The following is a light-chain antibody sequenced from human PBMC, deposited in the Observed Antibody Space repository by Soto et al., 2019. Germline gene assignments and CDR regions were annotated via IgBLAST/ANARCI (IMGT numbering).Light chain of an antibody. V-gene: IGKV3-20*01. CDR2: DAS. J-gene: IGKJ3*01. CDR1: QSVSSSY. Sequence: EIVLTQSPGTLSLSPGERATLSCRASQSVSSSYLAWYQQKPGQAPRLLIYDASTRATDIPDRFSGSGSGTDFTLTISGLEPEDFAVYYCHQSGTSPFTFGPGTKVDLK. CDR3: HQSGTSPFT.